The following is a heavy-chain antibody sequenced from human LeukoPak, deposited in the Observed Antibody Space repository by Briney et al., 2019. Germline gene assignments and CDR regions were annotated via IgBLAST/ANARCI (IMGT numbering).Heavy chain of an antibody. CDR1: GGSISSYY. V-gene: IGHV4-59*08. Sequence: PSETLSLTCTVSGGSISSYYWSWIRQPPGKGLEWIGFICYSGSTNYNPSLKSRVTISVDTSKNQFSLKLSSVTAADTAVYYCARPSLDYGGIDAFDFWGQGTLVTVSS. CDR3: ARPSLDYGGIDAFDF. J-gene: IGHJ3*01. D-gene: IGHD4-23*01. CDR2: ICYSGST.